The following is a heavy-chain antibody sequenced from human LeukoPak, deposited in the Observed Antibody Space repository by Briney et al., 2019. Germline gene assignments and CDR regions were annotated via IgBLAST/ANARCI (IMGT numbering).Heavy chain of an antibody. Sequence: PGGSLRLSYAASGFTFSSYGMHWVRQAPGKGLEWVAFIRYDGSNKYYADSVKGRFTISRDNSKNTLYLQMNSLRAEDTAVYYCARDAVRIAAAGFDYWGQGTLVTVSS. CDR3: ARDAVRIAAAGFDY. D-gene: IGHD6-13*01. J-gene: IGHJ4*02. CDR1: GFTFSSYG. CDR2: IRYDGSNK. V-gene: IGHV3-30*02.